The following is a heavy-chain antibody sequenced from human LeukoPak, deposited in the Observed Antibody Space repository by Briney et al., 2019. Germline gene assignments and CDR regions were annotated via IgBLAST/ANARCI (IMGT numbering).Heavy chain of an antibody. V-gene: IGHV3-30*02. J-gene: IGHJ6*04. Sequence: GGSLRLSCAASGFTFSHYGMHWVRQAPGKGLDWVAFIRYDGGNKHYADSVKGRFTISRDNFKNTLYLQMNSLRAEDTAVYYCAKGLWFGQSLSSYDVWGKGTTVTISS. D-gene: IGHD3-10*01. CDR1: GFTFSHYG. CDR2: IRYDGGNK. CDR3: AKGLWFGQSLSSYDV.